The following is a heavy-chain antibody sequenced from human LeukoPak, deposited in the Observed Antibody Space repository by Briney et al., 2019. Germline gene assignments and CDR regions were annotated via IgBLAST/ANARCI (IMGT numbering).Heavy chain of an antibody. CDR1: GGTFSSYA. D-gene: IGHD2-2*01. V-gene: IGHV1-69*05. CDR2: IIPIFGTA. J-gene: IGHJ4*02. CDR3: ARERYCSSTSCYAFDY. Sequence: ASVKVSCEASGGTFSSYAISWVRQAPGQGLEWMGRIIPIFGTANYAQKFQGRVTITTDESTSTAYMELSSLRSEDTAVYYCARERYCSSTSCYAFDYWGQGTLVTVSS.